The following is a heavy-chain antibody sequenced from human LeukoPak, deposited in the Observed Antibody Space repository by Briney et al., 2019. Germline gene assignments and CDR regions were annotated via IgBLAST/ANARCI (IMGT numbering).Heavy chain of an antibody. Sequence: GGSLRLSCAASGLTFSSHWMHWVRQAPGKGLEYVSAISSNGGSTYYADSVKGRFTISRDNSKNTLYLQMSSLRAEDTAVYYCVKDDWQQLDGPYFDYWGQGTLVTVSS. V-gene: IGHV3-64D*06. CDR1: GLTFSSHW. CDR3: VKDDWQQLDGPYFDY. D-gene: IGHD6-13*01. J-gene: IGHJ4*02. CDR2: ISSNGGST.